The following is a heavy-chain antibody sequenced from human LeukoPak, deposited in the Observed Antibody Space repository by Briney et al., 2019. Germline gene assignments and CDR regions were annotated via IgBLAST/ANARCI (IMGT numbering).Heavy chain of an antibody. V-gene: IGHV4-59*01. Sequence: PSETLSLTCTVSGGSISTYYWSWVRQPPGKGLEFIGYIYYTGSTDYNPSLKSLVTISLDSSKNQFYLRLTSVNAADTAVYYCARSYDSHGYFYYGMDVWGQGTTVTVSS. CDR2: IYYTGST. CDR1: GGSISTYY. J-gene: IGHJ6*02. D-gene: IGHD3-22*01. CDR3: ARSYDSHGYFYYGMDV.